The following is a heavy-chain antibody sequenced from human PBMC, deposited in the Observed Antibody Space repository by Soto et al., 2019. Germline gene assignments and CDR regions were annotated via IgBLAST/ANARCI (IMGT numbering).Heavy chain of an antibody. CDR1: GFTFSSYA. V-gene: IGHV3-23*01. CDR3: AKDSHGGTYYDFWSGRNDDAFDI. Sequence: LSLTCAASGFTFSSYAMSWVRQAPGKGLEWVSAISGSGGSTYYADSVKGRFTISRDNSKNTLYLQMNSLRAEDTAVYYCAKDSHGGTYYDFWSGRNDDAFDIWGQGTMVTVSS. CDR2: ISGSGGST. J-gene: IGHJ3*02. D-gene: IGHD3-3*01.